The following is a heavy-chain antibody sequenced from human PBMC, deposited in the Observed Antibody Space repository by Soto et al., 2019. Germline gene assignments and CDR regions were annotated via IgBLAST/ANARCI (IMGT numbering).Heavy chain of an antibody. Sequence: PWGSLRLSCAASGFNFGPFWMHWVRQAPGKGLVWVSHINGDGNTIVYADSVRGRFTISRDNAKSTLFLQMNSLRVEDTAVYYCARYRGYPDSFDIWGQGTMVTVSS. CDR1: GFNFGPFW. CDR2: INGDGNTI. CDR3: ARYRGYPDSFDI. V-gene: IGHV3-74*01. J-gene: IGHJ3*02. D-gene: IGHD3-10*01.